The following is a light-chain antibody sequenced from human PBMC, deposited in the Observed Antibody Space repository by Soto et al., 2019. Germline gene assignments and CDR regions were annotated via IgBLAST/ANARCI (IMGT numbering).Light chain of an antibody. V-gene: IGKV3-15*01. J-gene: IGKJ1*01. Sequence: EIVLTQSPGTVSLSPGERVTLSCRATQTVSSNLAWYQQRPGQAPRILIYGASTRATDIPARFSGSGSGTEFTLTISSLQSEDFAVYYCQQYHDWPRTFGRGTKVDIK. CDR1: QTVSSN. CDR2: GAS. CDR3: QQYHDWPRT.